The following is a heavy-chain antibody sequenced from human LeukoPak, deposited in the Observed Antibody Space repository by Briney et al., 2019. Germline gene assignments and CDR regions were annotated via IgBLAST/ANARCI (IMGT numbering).Heavy chain of an antibody. CDR3: ARVWAWSYDY. V-gene: IGHV3-74*01. CDR1: GFTFSSYW. J-gene: IGHJ4*02. CDR2: INSDGSST. D-gene: IGHD2-15*01. Sequence: GGSLRLSCAASGFTFSSYWMHWVRQAPGKGLVCVSRINSDGSSTSYADSVKGRFTISRDNAKNTLYLQMNSLRAEDTAVYYCARVWAWSYDYWGQGTLVTVSS.